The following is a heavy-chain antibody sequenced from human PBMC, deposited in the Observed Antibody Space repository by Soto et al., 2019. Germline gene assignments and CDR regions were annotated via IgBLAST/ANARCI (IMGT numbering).Heavy chain of an antibody. V-gene: IGHV1-18*01. CDR1: GYTFTSYG. CDR2: ISAYNGDT. J-gene: IGHJ5*02. CDR3: ATLTLSWSDRITFGPPGWFDP. D-gene: IGHD3-16*01. Sequence: ASVKVSCKASGYTFTSYGISWVRQAPGQGLEWMGWISAYNGDTIYAQKLQGRVTMTEDTSTDTAYMELSSLRSEYTAVYYRATLTLSWSDRITFGPPGWFDPWGQGTLVTVSS.